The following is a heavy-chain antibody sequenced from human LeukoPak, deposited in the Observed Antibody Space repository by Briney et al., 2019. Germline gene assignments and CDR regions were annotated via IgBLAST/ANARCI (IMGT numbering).Heavy chain of an antibody. CDR1: GGSFSGYY. D-gene: IGHD2-15*01. Sequence: PSETLSLTCAVYGGSFSGYYWSWIRQPPGKGLEWIGEINHSGSTNYNPSLKSRVTISVDTSKNQFSLKLSSVTAADTAVYYCARLLVVVAATKGECFDYWGQGTLVTVSS. CDR3: ARLLVVVAATKGECFDY. J-gene: IGHJ4*02. CDR2: INHSGST. V-gene: IGHV4-34*01.